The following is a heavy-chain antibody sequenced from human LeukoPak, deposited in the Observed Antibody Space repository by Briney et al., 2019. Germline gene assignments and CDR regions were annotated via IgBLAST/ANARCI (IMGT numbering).Heavy chain of an antibody. D-gene: IGHD6-19*01. CDR3: AKVVSAGHHDY. CDR2: MNPRSGNT. V-gene: IGHV1-8*01. Sequence: ASVKVSCKASGYSFTNNDISWVRQAAGQGLEWMGWMNPRSGNTGYAQKFQGRVTMTRDTSITTAYLELSALRSEDTAVYYCAKVVSAGHHDYSGQGTLVTVSS. J-gene: IGHJ4*02. CDR1: GYSFTNND.